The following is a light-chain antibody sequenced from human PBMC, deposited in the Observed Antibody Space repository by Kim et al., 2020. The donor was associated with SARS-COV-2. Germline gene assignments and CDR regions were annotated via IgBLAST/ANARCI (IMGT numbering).Light chain of an antibody. V-gene: IGKV3-11*01. CDR1: KVVSSY. Sequence: SLPRGESATPSCRASKVVSSYAACYQQQARAAPSLINYDSSNTATGTPARISGSGSGTDSLIIISSLEHEYVAVYYRQQRSNWLTFGGGTKVDIK. CDR3: QQRSNWLT. CDR2: DSS. J-gene: IGKJ4*01.